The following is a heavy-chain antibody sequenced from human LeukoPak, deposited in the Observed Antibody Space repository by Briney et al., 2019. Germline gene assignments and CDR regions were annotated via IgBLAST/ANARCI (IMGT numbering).Heavy chain of an antibody. J-gene: IGHJ5*02. CDR2: INPNSGGT. CDR3: ARDLGNGDYHWFDP. Sequence: ASVKVSCKASGYTFSGYCIHWVRQAPGQGLEWMGWINPNSGGTNYAQNFQGRVTMTRDTSISTVYMELSRLRSDDTAVYYCARDLGNGDYHWFDPWGQGTLVNVSS. CDR1: GYTFSGYC. D-gene: IGHD4-17*01. V-gene: IGHV1-2*02.